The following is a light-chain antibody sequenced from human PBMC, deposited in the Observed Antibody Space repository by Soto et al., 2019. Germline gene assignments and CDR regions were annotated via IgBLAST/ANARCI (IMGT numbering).Light chain of an antibody. CDR3: QQDYNRLPHI. CDR2: DTS. J-gene: IGKJ2*01. V-gene: IGKV3-11*01. Sequence: VLTQSPPTLSLSAGERATLSCRASQSIGSYLAWYQQKPGQAPRLLIYDTSNRATGIPDRFSASGSGTEFTLPISSLEPDDFSSDYCQQDYNRLPHIFGQGTKLEI. CDR1: QSIGSY.